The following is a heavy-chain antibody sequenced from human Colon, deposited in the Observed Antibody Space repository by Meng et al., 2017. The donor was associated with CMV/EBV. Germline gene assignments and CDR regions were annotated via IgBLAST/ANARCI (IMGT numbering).Heavy chain of an antibody. D-gene: IGHD3-3*01. CDR2: IFVDGNT. CDR1: GFGVTSFY. V-gene: IGHV3-53*01. Sequence: GESLKISCAASGFGVTSFYMNWVRQAPGKGLEWVSVIFVDGNTNYADPVKGRFTISRDISRNTLFLQMNSLGAEDTAVYYCARDFWSGYWYWGQGTLVTVSS. J-gene: IGHJ4*02. CDR3: ARDFWSGYWY.